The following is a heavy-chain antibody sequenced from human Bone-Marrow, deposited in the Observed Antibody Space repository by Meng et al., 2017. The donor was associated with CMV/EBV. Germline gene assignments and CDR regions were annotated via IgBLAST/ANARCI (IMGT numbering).Heavy chain of an antibody. Sequence: GESLKISCTVSGFSLSRFEMNWVRQAPGKGLEWLAFIGSSGTTIFYADSLQGRFTISRDTARNSLYLQMDNLRVEDTATYYCARGGTLLRFGYFDFWGHGTLVTVSS. V-gene: IGHV3-48*03. CDR2: IGSSGTTI. CDR3: ARGGTLLRFGYFDF. J-gene: IGHJ4*01. D-gene: IGHD3-3*01. CDR1: GFSLSRFE.